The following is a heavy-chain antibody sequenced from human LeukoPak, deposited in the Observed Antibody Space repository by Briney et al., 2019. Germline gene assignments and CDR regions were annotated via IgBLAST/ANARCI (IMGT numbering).Heavy chain of an antibody. D-gene: IGHD3-10*01. J-gene: IGHJ4*02. CDR3: AKVSDYYGAGSLDY. Sequence: GGSLRLSCAASGFTFSIYGMNWVRQAPGKGLEWISYMSSTSNTIYYADSVKGRFTISRDNSKNTLYLQMNSLRAEDTAVYSCAKVSDYYGAGSLDYWGQGTLVTVSS. CDR1: GFTFSIYG. CDR2: MSSTSNTI. V-gene: IGHV3-48*01.